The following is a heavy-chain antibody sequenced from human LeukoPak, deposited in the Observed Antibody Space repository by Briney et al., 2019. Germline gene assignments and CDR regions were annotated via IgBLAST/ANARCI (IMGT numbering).Heavy chain of an antibody. Sequence: GGSLRLSCAASGFTFSRYAMSWVRQAPGKGLEWVSVIYSGGSTYYADSVKGRFTISRDNSKNTLYLQMNSLRAEDTAVYYCARAGRIAAAGPQNWGQGTLVTVSS. CDR2: IYSGGST. D-gene: IGHD6-13*01. V-gene: IGHV3-66*01. CDR1: GFTFSRYA. J-gene: IGHJ4*02. CDR3: ARAGRIAAAGPQN.